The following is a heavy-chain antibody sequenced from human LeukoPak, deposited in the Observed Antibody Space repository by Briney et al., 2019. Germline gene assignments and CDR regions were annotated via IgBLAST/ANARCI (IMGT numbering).Heavy chain of an antibody. CDR1: GFTFDSYT. V-gene: IGHV3-21*01. Sequence: GGSLRLSCAASGFTFDSYTMNWVRQTPGKGLEWVSSISSSSSYIYYSDSVKGRFTISRDNAKNSLSLQMNSLRAEDKAVYYCARDHYYGSGSYGFDYWGQGTLVTVSS. J-gene: IGHJ4*02. D-gene: IGHD3-10*01. CDR3: ARDHYYGSGSYGFDY. CDR2: ISSSSSYI.